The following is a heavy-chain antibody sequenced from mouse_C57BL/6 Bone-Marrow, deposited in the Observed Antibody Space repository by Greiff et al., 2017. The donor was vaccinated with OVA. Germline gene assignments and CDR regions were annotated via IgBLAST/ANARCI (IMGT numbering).Heavy chain of an antibody. D-gene: IGHD6-1*01. CDR1: GYTFTSYW. V-gene: IGHV1-69*01. CDR2: IDPSDSYT. Sequence: QVQLKQPGAELVMPGASVKLSCKASGYTFTSYWMHWVKQRPGQGLEWIGEIDPSDSYTNYNQKFKGKSTLTVDKSSSTAYMQLSSLTSEDSAVYYCARVPYLGAYFDYWGQGTTLTVSS. CDR3: ARVPYLGAYFDY. J-gene: IGHJ2*01.